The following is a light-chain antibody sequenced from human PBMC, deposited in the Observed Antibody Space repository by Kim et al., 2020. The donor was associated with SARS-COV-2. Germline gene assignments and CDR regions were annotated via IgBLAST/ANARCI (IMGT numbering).Light chain of an antibody. CDR2: LGS. Sequence: PASISCSYTHSLLHSDAYSYVDCYLQKPGQSPQLLIYLGSNRASGVPDRSSGSASGTDFTLKINRVEPEDVGVYYCMQVKETPVTIGQGTRLEIK. CDR3: MQVKETPVT. V-gene: IGKV2-28*01. CDR1: HSLLHSDAYSY. J-gene: IGKJ5*01.